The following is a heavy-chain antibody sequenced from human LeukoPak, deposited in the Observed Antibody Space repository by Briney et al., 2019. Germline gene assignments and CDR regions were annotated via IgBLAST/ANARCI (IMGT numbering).Heavy chain of an antibody. D-gene: IGHD3-22*01. CDR1: GFSFSSFA. Sequence: PGGSLRLSCAASGFSFSSFAMHWVRQAPGKGLEWVAVISYDGGNKYYADSVKGRFTVSRDNSKNTLYLQMNSLRAEDTAVYYCARDGFSSGYPYDAFDIWGQGTMVTVSS. CDR3: ARDGFSSGYPYDAFDI. CDR2: ISYDGGNK. J-gene: IGHJ3*02. V-gene: IGHV3-30*14.